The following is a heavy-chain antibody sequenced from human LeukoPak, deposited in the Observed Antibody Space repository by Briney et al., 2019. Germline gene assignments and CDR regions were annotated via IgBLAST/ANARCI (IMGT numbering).Heavy chain of an antibody. J-gene: IGHJ4*02. D-gene: IGHD2-15*01. CDR1: GGSISSGGYS. Sequence: SQTLSLTCAVSGGSISSGGYSWSWIRQPPGKGLEWIGYIYHSGSTYYNPSLKSRVTISVDRSKNQFSLKLSSVTAADTAVYYCARVDCSGGSCYSYYFDYWGQGTLVTVSS. CDR2: IYHSGST. CDR3: ARVDCSGGSCYSYYFDY. V-gene: IGHV4-30-2*01.